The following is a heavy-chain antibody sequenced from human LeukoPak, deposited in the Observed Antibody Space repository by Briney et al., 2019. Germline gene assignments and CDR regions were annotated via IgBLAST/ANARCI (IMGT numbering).Heavy chain of an antibody. Sequence: ASVKVSCKASGYTFTGYYMHWVRQAPGQGLEWMGWINPNSGGTNYAQKFQGRVTMTRDTSISTAYMELSRLRSDDTAVYYCAKVRSDSSSWYASRFDYWGQGTLVTVSS. CDR2: INPNSGGT. CDR1: GYTFTGYY. V-gene: IGHV1-2*02. J-gene: IGHJ4*02. D-gene: IGHD6-13*01. CDR3: AKVRSDSSSWYASRFDY.